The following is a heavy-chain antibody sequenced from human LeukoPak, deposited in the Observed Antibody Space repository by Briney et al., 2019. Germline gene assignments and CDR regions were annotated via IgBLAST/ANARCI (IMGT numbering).Heavy chain of an antibody. CDR3: TRDGGSFCDFDY. J-gene: IGHJ4*02. Sequence: GGSLRLSCVASGFSFRNYAIHWVRQAPGKGLEYVSVINTDGRITYYADAVKGRFTISRDNSKNTVYLQMGSLRGEDMAVYYCTRDGGSFCDFDYWGQGALVTVSS. CDR2: INTDGRIT. D-gene: IGHD1-26*01. V-gene: IGHV3-64*02. CDR1: GFSFRNYA.